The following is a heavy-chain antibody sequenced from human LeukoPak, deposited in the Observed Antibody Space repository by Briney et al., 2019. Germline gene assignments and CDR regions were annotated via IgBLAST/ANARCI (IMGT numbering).Heavy chain of an antibody. D-gene: IGHD3-10*01. CDR1: GFTFSSYA. CDR3: AKDGSLLWFGELFPSWYFDY. J-gene: IGHJ4*02. Sequence: PGGSLRLSRAASGFTFSSYAMSWVRQAPGKGLEWVSAISGSGGSTYYADSVKGRFTISRDNSKNTLYLQMNSLRAEDTAVYYCAKDGSLLWFGELFPSWYFDYWGQGTLVTVSS. CDR2: ISGSGGST. V-gene: IGHV3-23*01.